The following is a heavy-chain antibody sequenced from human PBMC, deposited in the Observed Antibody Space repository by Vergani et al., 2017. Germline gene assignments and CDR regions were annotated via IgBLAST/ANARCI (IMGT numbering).Heavy chain of an antibody. J-gene: IGHJ4*02. CDR1: GFTFSSYA. CDR2: IYSGGSST. V-gene: IGHV3-23*03. D-gene: IGHD2-2*02. CDR3: AKEYCSSTSCYTYYFDY. Sequence: EVQLVESGGGLVQPGGSLRLSCAASGFTFSSYAMSWVRQAPGKGLEWVSVIYSGGSSTYYADSVKGRFTISRDNSKNTLYLQMNSLRAEDTAVYYCAKEYCSSTSCYTYYFDYWGQGTLVTVSS.